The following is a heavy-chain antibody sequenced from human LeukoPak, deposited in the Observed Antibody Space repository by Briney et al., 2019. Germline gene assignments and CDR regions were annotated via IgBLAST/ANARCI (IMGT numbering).Heavy chain of an antibody. CDR2: ISYDGSNK. V-gene: IGHV3-30*04. CDR1: GFAFSSYA. CDR3: ARDSTLWFGEGYFDY. D-gene: IGHD3-10*01. J-gene: IGHJ4*02. Sequence: TGGSLRLSCAASGFAFSSYAMHWVRQAPGKGLEWVAVISYDGSNKYYADSVKGRSTISRDNSKNTLYLQMNSLRAEDTAVYYCARDSTLWFGEGYFDYWGQGTLVTVSS.